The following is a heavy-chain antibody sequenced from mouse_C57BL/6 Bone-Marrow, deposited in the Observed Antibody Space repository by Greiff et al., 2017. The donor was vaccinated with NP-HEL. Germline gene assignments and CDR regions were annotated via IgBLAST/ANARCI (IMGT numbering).Heavy chain of an antibody. CDR1: GYTFTSYG. CDR2: IYPRSGNT. Sequence: QVQLKQSGAELARPGASVKLSCKASGYTFTSYGISWVKQRTGQGLEWIGEIYPRSGNTYYNEKFKGKATLTADKSSSTAYMELRSLTSEDSAVYFCAGRSSGYFDYWGQGTTLTVSS. D-gene: IGHD3-2*02. J-gene: IGHJ2*01. V-gene: IGHV1-81*01. CDR3: AGRSSGYFDY.